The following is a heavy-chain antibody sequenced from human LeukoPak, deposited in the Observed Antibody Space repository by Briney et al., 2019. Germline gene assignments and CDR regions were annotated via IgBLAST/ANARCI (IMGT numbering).Heavy chain of an antibody. CDR2: ISYDGSNK. CDR1: GFTFSNYA. J-gene: IGHJ6*04. CDR3: AKDKARYGMDV. V-gene: IGHV3-30*18. Sequence: PGGSLRLSCAASGFTFSNYAMSWVRQAPGKGLEWVAVISYDGSNKYYADSVKGRFTISRDNSKNTLYLQMNSLRAEDTAVYYCAKDKARYGMDVWGKGTTVTVSS.